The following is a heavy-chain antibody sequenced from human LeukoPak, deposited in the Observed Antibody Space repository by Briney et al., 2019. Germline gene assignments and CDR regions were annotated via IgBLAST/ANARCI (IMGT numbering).Heavy chain of an antibody. Sequence: SETLSLTCGVSGGSITSTNYWTWVRQPPGKGLEWIGEVNLQGSTNYNPSLMGRVAISVDMSENHISLQLTSVTAADTAVYYCARDIHPHEWLVLLLWGQGTLVTVSS. V-gene: IGHV4-4*02. D-gene: IGHD6-19*01. CDR1: GGSITSTNY. J-gene: IGHJ4*02. CDR2: VNLQGST. CDR3: ARDIHPHEWLVLLL.